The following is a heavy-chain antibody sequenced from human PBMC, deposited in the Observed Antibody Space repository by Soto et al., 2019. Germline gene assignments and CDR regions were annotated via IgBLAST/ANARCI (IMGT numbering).Heavy chain of an antibody. V-gene: IGHV3-21*01. D-gene: IGHD4-17*01. J-gene: IGHJ4*02. CDR3: ANQLKIYGDSPPHGY. Sequence: PGGSLRLSCAASGFTFSSYSMNWVRQAPGKGLEWVSSISSSSSYIYYADSEKGRFTISRDNAKNSLYLQMNSLRAEDTAVYYCANQLKIYGDSPPHGYWGQGTLVTVSS. CDR2: ISSSSSYI. CDR1: GFTFSSYS.